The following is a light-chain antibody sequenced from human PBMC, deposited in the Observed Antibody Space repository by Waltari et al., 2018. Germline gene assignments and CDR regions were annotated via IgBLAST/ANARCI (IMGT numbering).Light chain of an antibody. V-gene: IGKV2-30*02. CDR3: MQGTHWPRT. J-gene: IGKJ1*01. CDR1: QGLVHSDGNTY. Sequence: DVVMTQSPLSLPVTLGQPASISCRSSQGLVHSDGNTYLNWFQQRPGQSPRSLIYKVSNRDSGVPDRFSGSGSGTAFTLKISRVEAEDVGVYYCMQGTHWPRTFGQGTKVEIK. CDR2: KVS.